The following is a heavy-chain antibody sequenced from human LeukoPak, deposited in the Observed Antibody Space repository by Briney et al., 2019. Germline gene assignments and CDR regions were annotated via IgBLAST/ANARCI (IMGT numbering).Heavy chain of an antibody. CDR3: ARGNGAFDI. J-gene: IGHJ3*02. D-gene: IGHD2-8*01. V-gene: IGHV4-30-2*01. Sequence: SQTLSLTCAVSGGSISSGGYSWSWIRQPQGKGLEWIGYIYHSGSTYYNPSLKSRVTISVDRSKNQFSLKLSSVTAADTAVYYCARGNGAFDIWGQGTMVTVSS. CDR1: GGSISSGGYS. CDR2: IYHSGST.